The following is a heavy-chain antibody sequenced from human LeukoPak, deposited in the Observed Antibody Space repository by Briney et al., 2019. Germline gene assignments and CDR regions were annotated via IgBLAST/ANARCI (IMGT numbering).Heavy chain of an antibody. CDR3: ARGYCTNGVCYTGGDFDY. D-gene: IGHD2-8*01. Sequence: SETLSLTCTVSGGSISSSSYYCGWIRQPPGKGLEWIGSIYYSGSTYYNPSLKSRVTISVDTSKNQFSLKLSSVTAADTAVYYCARGYCTNGVCYTGGDFDYWGQGTLVTVSS. CDR2: IYYSGST. V-gene: IGHV4-39*07. CDR1: GGSISSSSYY. J-gene: IGHJ4*02.